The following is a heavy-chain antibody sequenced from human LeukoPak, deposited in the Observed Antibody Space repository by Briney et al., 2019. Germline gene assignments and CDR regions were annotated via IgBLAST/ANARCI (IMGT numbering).Heavy chain of an antibody. CDR2: MNPNSGNT. D-gene: IGHD6-13*01. V-gene: IGHV1-8*01. J-gene: IGHJ3*02. Sequence: GASVKVSCKASGYTFTSYDINWVRQATGQGLEWMGWMNPNSGNTGYAQKFQGRVTMTRNTSISTAYMELSSLRSEDTAVYYCARGQGIAAAGTYAFDIWGQGTMVTVSS. CDR3: ARGQGIAAAGTYAFDI. CDR1: GYTFTSYD.